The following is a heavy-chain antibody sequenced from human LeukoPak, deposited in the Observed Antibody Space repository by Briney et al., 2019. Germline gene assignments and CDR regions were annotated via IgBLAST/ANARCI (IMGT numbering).Heavy chain of an antibody. D-gene: IGHD3-10*01. CDR1: GSTLTKIS. Sequence: GASVKVSCKVSGSTLTKISIDWLRQAPGKGLECMDTFGPQVGETIHSQKLQGRLKMTADTSTDTAYMEMSSLQSEDTAVYYCATGAMVYEYWGQGTLVTVSS. CDR3: ATGAMVYEY. V-gene: IGHV1-24*01. CDR2: FGPQVGET. J-gene: IGHJ4*02.